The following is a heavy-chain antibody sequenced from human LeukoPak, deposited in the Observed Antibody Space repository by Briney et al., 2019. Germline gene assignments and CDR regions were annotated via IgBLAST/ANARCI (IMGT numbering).Heavy chain of an antibody. D-gene: IGHD6-6*01. CDR2: ISGSGGST. CDR3: AKAKYSSSSDLLDY. V-gene: IGHV3-23*01. CDR1: GFTFSSYA. Sequence: QPGGSPRLSCAASGFTFSSYAMSWVRQAPGKGLEWVSTISGSGGSTYYADSVKGRFTISRDISKNTLFLQMNSLRADDTAVYYCAKAKYSSSSDLLDYWGQGTLVTVSS. J-gene: IGHJ4*02.